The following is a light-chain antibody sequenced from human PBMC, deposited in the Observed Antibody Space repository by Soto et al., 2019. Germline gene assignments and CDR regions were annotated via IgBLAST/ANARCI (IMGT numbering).Light chain of an antibody. CDR1: QDISNY. CDR2: DTS. V-gene: IGKV1-33*01. CDR3: QQYDSLPLS. J-gene: IGKJ3*01. Sequence: QMTQSPSSLSASVGDRVTITCQASQDISNYLNWYQQKPGKAPKLLIYDTSTLEPGVSSRFRGSGTATDCTLTIRSLQPEDIATYYCQQYDSLPLSFGPGKKVYV.